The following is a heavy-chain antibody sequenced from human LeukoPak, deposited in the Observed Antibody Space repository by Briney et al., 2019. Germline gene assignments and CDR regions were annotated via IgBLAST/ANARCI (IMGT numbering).Heavy chain of an antibody. J-gene: IGHJ4*02. D-gene: IGHD6-19*01. CDR2: ITSGGDYI. CDR1: GFTFNTFN. CDR3: ARDSSGWYPY. Sequence: PGGSLRLSCAASGFTFNTFNMNWVRQAPGKGLEWVSSITSGGDYICYADSVKGRFTISRDNAKNSLYLQMNSLRAEDTAVYYCARDSSGWYPYWGQGTLVTVSS. V-gene: IGHV3-21*04.